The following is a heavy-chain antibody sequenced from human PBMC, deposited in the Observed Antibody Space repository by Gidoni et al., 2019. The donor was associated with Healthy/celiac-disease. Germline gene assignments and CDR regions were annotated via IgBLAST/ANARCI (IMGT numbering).Heavy chain of an antibody. Sequence: MDWVRQAPGQGLEWMGIINPSGGSTSYAQKFQGRVTMTRDTSTSTVYMELSSLRSEDTAVYYCARGYGGKSWFDYWGQGTLVTVSS. CDR2: INPSGGST. J-gene: IGHJ4*02. V-gene: IGHV1-46*01. CDR3: ARGYGGKSWFDY. D-gene: IGHD4-17*01.